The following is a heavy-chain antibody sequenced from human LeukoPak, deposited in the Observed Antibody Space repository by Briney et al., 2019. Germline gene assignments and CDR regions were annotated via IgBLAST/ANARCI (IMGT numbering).Heavy chain of an antibody. Sequence: GASLQISGEGAGSSFTSYWIGGVRPLPGKGLEWMGIIYPGDSDTRYSPSFQGQVTISADKSISTAYLQWSSLKASDTAMYYCARRAGEAFDIWGQGTMVTVSS. CDR2: IYPGDSDT. J-gene: IGHJ3*02. CDR3: ARRAGEAFDI. CDR1: GSSFTSYW. V-gene: IGHV5-51*01.